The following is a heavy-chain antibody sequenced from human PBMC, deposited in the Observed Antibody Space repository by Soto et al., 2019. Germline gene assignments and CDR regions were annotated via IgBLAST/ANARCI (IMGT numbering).Heavy chain of an antibody. V-gene: IGHV1-18*01. CDR2: ISAYNGNT. CDR1: GYTFTSYG. CDR3: ARILSSIAVAGPGVFDY. D-gene: IGHD6-19*01. Sequence: ASVKVSCKASGYTFTSYGISWVRQAPGQGLEWMGWISAYNGNTNYAQKLQGRVTITTNTSTSTAYKKLRNMRSDDTAVYYFARILSSIAVAGPGVFDYWGQGTLVTVSS. J-gene: IGHJ4*02.